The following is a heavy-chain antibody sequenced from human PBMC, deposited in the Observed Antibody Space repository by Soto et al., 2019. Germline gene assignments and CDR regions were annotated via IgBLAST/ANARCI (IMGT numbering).Heavy chain of an antibody. D-gene: IGHD3-22*01. Sequence: PGGSLRLSCAASGFTFNNYAISWVRQAPGKGLEWVSAISANGQGTYYADSVKGRFTISRDNSKNTLYLQMNSLRAEDTAVYYCAKDVDYYYDSSGYFDYWGQGTLVTVSS. CDR3: AKDVDYYYDSSGYFDY. CDR2: ISANGQGT. V-gene: IGHV3-23*01. J-gene: IGHJ4*02. CDR1: GFTFNNYA.